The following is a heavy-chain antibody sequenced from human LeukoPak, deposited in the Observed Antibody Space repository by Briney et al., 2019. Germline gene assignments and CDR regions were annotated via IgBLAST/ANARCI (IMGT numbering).Heavy chain of an antibody. CDR1: SYTLTNYG. CDR2: ISAYNGNT. Sequence: GASVKVSCKASSYTLTNYGISWVRQAPGQGLEWMGWISAYNGNTNYAQNLQGSVTMTTDTSTNTAYMELRSLRSDDTAVYYCARDQDPGAFDIWGQGTMVTVSS. J-gene: IGHJ3*02. V-gene: IGHV1-18*01. CDR3: ARDQDPGAFDI.